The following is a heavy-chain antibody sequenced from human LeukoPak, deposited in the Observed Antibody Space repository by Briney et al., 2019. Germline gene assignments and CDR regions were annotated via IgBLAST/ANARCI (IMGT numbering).Heavy chain of an antibody. Sequence: GGSLRLSCAASRFTFSSYAMSWVRQAPGKGLEWVSGIGSDVRTHYADSVKGRFTISRDNSKNTMYLQMNSLRAEDTAVYYCAKDLIGWSFDYWGQGTLVTVSS. J-gene: IGHJ4*02. V-gene: IGHV3-23*01. CDR1: RFTFSSYA. D-gene: IGHD2-15*01. CDR3: AKDLIGWSFDY. CDR2: IGSDVRT.